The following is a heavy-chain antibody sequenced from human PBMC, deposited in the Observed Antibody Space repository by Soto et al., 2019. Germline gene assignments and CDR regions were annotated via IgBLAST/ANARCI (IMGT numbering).Heavy chain of an antibody. CDR2: IRWNGGKK. CDR3: AKTTIGERWLPPPENYFDS. Sequence: EVQVVESGGGLVQPGRSLRLSCATSGFTFDDFAMHWVRQAPGKGLEWVSGIRWNGGKKAYGDSVKGRFTISRDNAKISLYLQMNSLTTEDTALYYCAKTTIGERWLPPPENYFDSWGQGTLVTVSS. CDR1: GFTFDDFA. V-gene: IGHV3-9*01. D-gene: IGHD3-10*01. J-gene: IGHJ4*02.